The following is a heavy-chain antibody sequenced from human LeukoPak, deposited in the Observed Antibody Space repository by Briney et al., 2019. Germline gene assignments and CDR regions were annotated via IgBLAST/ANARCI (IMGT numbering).Heavy chain of an antibody. D-gene: IGHD3-10*02. Sequence: PSETLSLTCAVYGGTFSGYYWSWIRQPPGKGLEWIGEINHSGSTNYNPSLKSRVTISVDTSKNQFSLQLNSVTPEDTAVYYCAREVVRGVAGPFDYWGQGTLVTVSS. V-gene: IGHV4-34*01. CDR1: GGTFSGYY. CDR2: INHSGST. J-gene: IGHJ4*02. CDR3: AREVVRGVAGPFDY.